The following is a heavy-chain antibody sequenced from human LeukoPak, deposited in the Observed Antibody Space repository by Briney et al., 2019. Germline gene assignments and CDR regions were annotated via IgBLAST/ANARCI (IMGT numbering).Heavy chain of an antibody. J-gene: IGHJ4*02. D-gene: IGHD6-13*01. CDR2: INPNSGGT. CDR3: AREGNDSSSWYPPFDY. Sequence: ASVEVSCKASGYTFTGYYMHWVRQAPGQGLEWMGWINPNSGGTNYAQKFQGRVTMTRDTSISTAYMELSRLRSDDTAVYYCAREGNDSSSWYPPFDYWGQGTLVTVSS. CDR1: GYTFTGYY. V-gene: IGHV1-2*02.